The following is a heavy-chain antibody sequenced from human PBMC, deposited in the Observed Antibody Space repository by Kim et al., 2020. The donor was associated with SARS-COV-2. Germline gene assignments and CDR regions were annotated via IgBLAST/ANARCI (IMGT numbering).Heavy chain of an antibody. CDR1: GFTFSSYA. Sequence: GGSQRLSCAASGFTFSSYAMHWVRQAPGKGLEWVAVISYDGSNKYYADSVKGRFTISRDNSKNTLYLQMNSLRAEDTAVYYCARVRGASGTGMDVWGQGTTVTVSS. CDR2: ISYDGSNK. D-gene: IGHD3-10*01. V-gene: IGHV3-30*04. J-gene: IGHJ6*02. CDR3: ARVRGASGTGMDV.